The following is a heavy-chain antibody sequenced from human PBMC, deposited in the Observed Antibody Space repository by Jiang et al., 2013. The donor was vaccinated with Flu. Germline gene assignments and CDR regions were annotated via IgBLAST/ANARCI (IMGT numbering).Heavy chain of an antibody. V-gene: IGHV4-59*08. CDR3: VRIAAAATV. J-gene: IGHJ4*02. Sequence: LKPSETLSLTCTVSGGSVSSYYWHWIRQPPGKGLEWIGFLYYSGSTKYNSSLEGRVTISVDTSKNLFSLKLSSVTAADTAVYYCVRIAAAATVWGQGTLVTVSS. D-gene: IGHD6-13*01. CDR1: GGSVSSYY. CDR2: LYYSGST.